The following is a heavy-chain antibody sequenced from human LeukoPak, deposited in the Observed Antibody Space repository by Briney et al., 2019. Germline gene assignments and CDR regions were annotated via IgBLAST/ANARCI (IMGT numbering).Heavy chain of an antibody. CDR2: ISYDGSNK. Sequence: GGPPRLSCAASGFPFTRYTMHWVRPAPGKGLEWVAVISYDGSNKSYTDSAKGRFTISRANSKNTLYLQMNRLRSEDTAVYYCARVSTRYCMSTSVNFDWYDPWGQGTLVAGSS. J-gene: IGHJ5*02. D-gene: IGHD2-2*01. V-gene: IGHV3-30-3*01. CDR1: GFPFTRYT. CDR3: ARVSTRYCMSTSVNFDWYDP.